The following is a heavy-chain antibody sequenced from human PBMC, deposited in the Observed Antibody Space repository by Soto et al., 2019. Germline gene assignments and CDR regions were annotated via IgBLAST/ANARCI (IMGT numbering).Heavy chain of an antibody. CDR3: VRVKYEVNGYYDY. CDR2: IYSSGNT. Sequence: PGGSLRLSCAVSGFTVNSKDMSWVRQTPGKGLEWVSLIYSSGNTYYADSVKGRFTISRDKSKNTLHLQMNNLRAEDTAVYYCVRVKYEVNGYYDYWGQGTLVTVSS. V-gene: IGHV3-53*01. CDR1: GFTVNSKD. D-gene: IGHD3-22*01. J-gene: IGHJ4*02.